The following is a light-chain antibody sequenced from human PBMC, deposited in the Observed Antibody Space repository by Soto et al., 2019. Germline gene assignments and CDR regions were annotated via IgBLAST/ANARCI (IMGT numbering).Light chain of an antibody. J-gene: IGLJ3*02. Sequence: QSALTQPRSVSGSPGQSVTISCTGTSSDVGAYHYVSWYQQFPGKAPKLMIYDVSKRPSGVPDRFSGSRSGNTASLTISGLQTEDEADYYCCSYAGRFTWVFGGGTKLTVL. V-gene: IGLV2-11*01. CDR2: DVS. CDR1: SSDVGAYHY. CDR3: CSYAGRFTWV.